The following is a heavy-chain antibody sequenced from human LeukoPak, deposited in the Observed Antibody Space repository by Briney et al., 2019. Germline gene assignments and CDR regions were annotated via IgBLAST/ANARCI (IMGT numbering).Heavy chain of an antibody. V-gene: IGHV3-30*02. CDR2: IRHDETNE. Sequence: QPGGSLRLSCAVSGSSFSSYAMHWVRQAPGKGLEWVAVIRHDETNEYYADSVQGRFTISRDTSKNTLYLQMNSLRAEDTAVYYCAKEYTPSSPLGELDSWGQGTLVTVSS. CDR3: AKEYTPSSPLGELDS. J-gene: IGHJ4*02. CDR1: GSSFSSYA. D-gene: IGHD6-6*01.